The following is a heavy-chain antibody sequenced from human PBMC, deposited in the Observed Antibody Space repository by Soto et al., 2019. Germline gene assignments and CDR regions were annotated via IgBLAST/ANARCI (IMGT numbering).Heavy chain of an antibody. CDR3: ARMGMSKIDFDT. J-gene: IGHJ3*02. D-gene: IGHD1-26*01. Sequence: QVQLVQSGAEVKKPGTSVKVSCKASGYIFSNYYMHWVRQAPGQGLAWMGVFNPSGDATHYAQSFQGRVSVTRDTSTSTVYMELSTLTSEDTAVYYCARMGMSKIDFDTWGQGTMVTVSS. V-gene: IGHV1-46*01. CDR2: FNPSGDAT. CDR1: GYIFSNYY.